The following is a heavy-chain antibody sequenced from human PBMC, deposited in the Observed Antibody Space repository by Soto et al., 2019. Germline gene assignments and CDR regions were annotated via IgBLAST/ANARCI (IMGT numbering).Heavy chain of an antibody. CDR3: ARELRITMIVVEDY. V-gene: IGHV3-48*03. J-gene: IGHJ4*02. CDR2: ISSSGSTI. Sequence: GGSLRLSCAASGFTFSSYEMNWVRQAPGKGLEWVSYISSSGSTIYYADSVKGRFTISRDNAKNSLYLQMNSLRAEDTAVYYCARELRITMIVVEDYWGQGTLVTVSS. D-gene: IGHD3-22*01. CDR1: GFTFSSYE.